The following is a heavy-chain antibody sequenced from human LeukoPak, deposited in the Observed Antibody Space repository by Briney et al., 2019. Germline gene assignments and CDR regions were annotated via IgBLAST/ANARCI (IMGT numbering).Heavy chain of an antibody. J-gene: IGHJ6*02. CDR3: ARRLITMVRGVTFMDV. Sequence: GGSLRLSCAASGFTFSSYSMNWVRQAPGKGLEWVSYISSSSSTIYYADSVKGRFTISRDNAKNSLYLQMNSLRAEDTAVYYCARRLITMVRGVTFMDVWGQGTTVTVSS. CDR1: GFTFSSYS. D-gene: IGHD3-10*01. V-gene: IGHV3-48*01. CDR2: ISSSSSTI.